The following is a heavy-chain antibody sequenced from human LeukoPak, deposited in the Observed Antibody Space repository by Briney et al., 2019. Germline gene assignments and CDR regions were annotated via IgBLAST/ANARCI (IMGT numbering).Heavy chain of an antibody. D-gene: IGHD3-3*01. J-gene: IGHJ4*02. CDR2: IHYSGST. CDR3: ARSFYDFWTPDY. Sequence: SETLSLTCTVSGGSITSISYHWGWIRQPPGKGLEWIASIHYSGSTYYNPSLKSRVAILVDTSKNQFSLKLSTVTAADTAVYYCARSFYDFWTPDYWGQGALVTVSS. V-gene: IGHV4-39*07. CDR1: GGSITSISYH.